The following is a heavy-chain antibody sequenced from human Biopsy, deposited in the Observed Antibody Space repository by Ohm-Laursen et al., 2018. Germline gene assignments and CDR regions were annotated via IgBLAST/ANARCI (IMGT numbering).Heavy chain of an antibody. J-gene: IGHJ2*01. CDR3: ARDRGFYSDRTVPGYFDL. V-gene: IGHV4-59*01. CDR2: VSYTGST. Sequence: SQTLSLTCTVSGGSIISYYWSWIRQPPGKGLEWIGYVSYTGSTDYNPSLQSRVTISVDTSKNHFSLRLRSVTPADTAMYYCARDRGFYSDRTVPGYFDLWGRGTLVTVSS. D-gene: IGHD3-22*01. CDR1: GGSIISYY.